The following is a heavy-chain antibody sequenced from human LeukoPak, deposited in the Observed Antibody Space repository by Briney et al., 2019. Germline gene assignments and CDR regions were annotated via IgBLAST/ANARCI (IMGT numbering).Heavy chain of an antibody. CDR1: GGSISSSSYY. CDR2: IYYSGST. Sequence: SETLSLTCTVSGGSISSSSYYWGWIRQPPGKGLEWIGSIYYSGSTYYNPSLKSRVTISVDTSKNQFSLKLSSVTAADTAVYYCARDSGAVEATGVGFDYWGQGTLVTVSS. V-gene: IGHV4-39*07. J-gene: IGHJ4*02. CDR3: ARDSGAVEATGVGFDY. D-gene: IGHD1-26*01.